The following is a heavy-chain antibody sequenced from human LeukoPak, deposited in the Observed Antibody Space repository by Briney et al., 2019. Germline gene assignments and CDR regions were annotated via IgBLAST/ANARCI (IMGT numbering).Heavy chain of an antibody. V-gene: IGHV3-33*08. Sequence: PGGSLRLSCAASGFTFSSYAMSWVRQAPGKGLEWVVSIWYDGSDKYYADSVKGRFTISRDNSKNTLYLQMNSLRVEDTAVYYCAKYSSSSNYYFGMDVWGQGTTVTVSS. CDR3: AKYSSSSNYYFGMDV. D-gene: IGHD6-6*01. J-gene: IGHJ6*02. CDR2: IWYDGSDK. CDR1: GFTFSSYA.